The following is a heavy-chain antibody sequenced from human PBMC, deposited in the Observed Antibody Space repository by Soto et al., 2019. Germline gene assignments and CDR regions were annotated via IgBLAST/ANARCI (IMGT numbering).Heavy chain of an antibody. J-gene: IGHJ4*02. CDR3: ARLGIAAAGTGRLKDY. CDR1: GYTFTGYY. D-gene: IGHD6-13*01. V-gene: IGHV1-2*02. Sequence: KVSCKASGYTFTGYYMHWVRQAPGQGLEWMGWINPNSGGTNYAQKFQGRVTMTRDTSISTAYMELSRLRSDDTAVYYCARLGIAAAGTGRLKDYWGQGTLVTVLL. CDR2: INPNSGGT.